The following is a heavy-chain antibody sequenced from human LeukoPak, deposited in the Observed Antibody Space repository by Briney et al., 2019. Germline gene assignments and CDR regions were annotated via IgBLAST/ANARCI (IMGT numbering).Heavy chain of an antibody. CDR3: ARRAGDYSHPYDY. J-gene: IGHJ4*02. CDR1: GFTFRNHG. D-gene: IGHD3-22*01. V-gene: IGHV3-30*03. CDR2: TSFDGSNK. Sequence: GGSLRLSCIGSGFTFRNHGMSWVRHPPGKGLEWVALTSFDGSNKYYADSVKGRFTISRDNSKNTLYLQMNSLRAEDTAVYYCARRAGDYSHPYDYWGQGILVTVSS.